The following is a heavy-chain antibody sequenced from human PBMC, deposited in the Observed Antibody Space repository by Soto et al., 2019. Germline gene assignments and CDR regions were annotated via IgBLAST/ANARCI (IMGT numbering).Heavy chain of an antibody. CDR1: GYSFSSFR. J-gene: IGHJ5*02. CDR2: INPHNGNT. CDR3: AIGRVASFASDVGLDP. D-gene: IGHD6-6*01. Sequence: DSVKVSCKASGYSFSSFRINWVRQAAGQGLEWVGWINPHNGNTNYTHKFHGRGTMTTDTSTRTAYMDMRSLRSDDTAMDYCAIGRVASFASDVGLDPWGPGTLVTVSS. V-gene: IGHV1-18*04.